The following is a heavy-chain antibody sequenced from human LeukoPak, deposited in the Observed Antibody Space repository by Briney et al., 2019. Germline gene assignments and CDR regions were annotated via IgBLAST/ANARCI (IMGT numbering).Heavy chain of an antibody. Sequence: PGGSLRLSCAVSGFTFSNYGMHWVRQAPCKGLEWVAVIWYGGSNQYYADSVKGRFSISRDNSKNTLYLQMNSLRAEDTAVYYCARVGNSGSFHDAFDIWGQGTMVTVSS. CDR3: ARVGNSGSFHDAFDI. CDR2: IWYGGSNQ. CDR1: GFTFSNYG. V-gene: IGHV3-33*08. D-gene: IGHD1-26*01. J-gene: IGHJ3*02.